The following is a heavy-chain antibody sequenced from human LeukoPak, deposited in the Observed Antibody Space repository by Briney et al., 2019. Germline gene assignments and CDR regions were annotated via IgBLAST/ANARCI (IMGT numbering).Heavy chain of an antibody. Sequence: GGSLRLSCAASGFTFSSYAMHWVRQAPGKGLEWVAVIYSGGSTYYADSVKGRFTISRDNSKNTLYLQMNSLRAEDTAVYYCARVSRNYDILTGYSPTNFDYWGQGTLVIVSS. CDR2: IYSGGST. CDR3: ARVSRNYDILTGYSPTNFDY. CDR1: GFTFSSYA. J-gene: IGHJ4*02. V-gene: IGHV3-66*01. D-gene: IGHD3-9*01.